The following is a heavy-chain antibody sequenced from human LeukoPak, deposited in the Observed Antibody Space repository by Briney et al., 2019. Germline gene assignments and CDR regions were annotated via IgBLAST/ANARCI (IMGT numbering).Heavy chain of an antibody. CDR2: FDPEDGET. V-gene: IGHV1-24*01. CDR3: ATDDSSGSDYYYGMDV. J-gene: IGHJ6*02. D-gene: IGHD3-22*01. CDR1: GYTLTELS. Sequence: GASVKVSCKVSGYTLTELSMHWVRQAPGEGLEWMGGFDPEDGETIYAQKFQGRVTMTEDTSTDTAYMELSSLRSEDTAVYYCATDDSSGSDYYYGMDVWGQGTTVTVSS.